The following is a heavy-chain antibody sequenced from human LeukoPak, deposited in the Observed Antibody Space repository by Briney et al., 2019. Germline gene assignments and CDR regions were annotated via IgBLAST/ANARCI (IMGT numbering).Heavy chain of an antibody. CDR1: GFTFSSYG. J-gene: IGHJ4*02. V-gene: IGHV3-30*18. D-gene: IGHD6-19*01. CDR3: AKGYSSGWQGFDY. CDR2: ISYDGSNK. Sequence: GGSLRLSCAASGFTFSSYGMHWVRQAPGKGLEWVAVISYDGSNKYYADSVKGRFTISRDNSKNTLYLQMNSLRAEDTAAYYCAKGYSSGWQGFDYWGQGTLVTVSS.